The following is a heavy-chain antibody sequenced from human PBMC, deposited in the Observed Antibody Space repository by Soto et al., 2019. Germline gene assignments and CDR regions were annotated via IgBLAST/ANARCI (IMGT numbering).Heavy chain of an antibody. CDR1: GFSFSNAW. J-gene: IGHJ4*02. V-gene: IGHV3-15*06. D-gene: IGHD3-16*01. CDR2: IKSKADGGTT. CDR3: SSRKDYYDSRGNDY. Sequence: EVQLVESGGGLVKPGGSLRLSCAASGFSFSNAWMSWVRQAPGKGLEWVGHIKSKADGGTTHYIAPVRGRFTISRDDSKDTLYLQMDSLKTEDTAIYYCSSRKDYYDSRGNDYWGQGALVAVSS.